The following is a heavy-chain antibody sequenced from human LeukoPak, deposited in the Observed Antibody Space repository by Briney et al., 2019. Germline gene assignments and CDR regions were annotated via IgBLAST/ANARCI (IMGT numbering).Heavy chain of an antibody. Sequence: PSETLSLTCTVSGGSTSSYYWSWIRQPPGKGLEWIGYIYYSGSTNYNPSLKSRVTISVDTSKNQFSLKLSSVTAADTAVYYCARDLRGLAFDIWGQGTMVTVSS. CDR1: GGSTSSYY. V-gene: IGHV4-59*01. CDR2: IYYSGST. CDR3: ARDLRGLAFDI. J-gene: IGHJ3*02. D-gene: IGHD3-22*01.